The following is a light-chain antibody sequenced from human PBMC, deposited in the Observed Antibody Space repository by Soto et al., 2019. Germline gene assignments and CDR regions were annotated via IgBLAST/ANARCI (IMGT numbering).Light chain of an antibody. J-gene: IGKJ2*01. Sequence: DLQMTQSPSSLSASVGDRVTITCRASQSISIYLNWYQQKPGKAPRLLIYAASRLQSGVPSRFSGSGSGTDFTLTISSPQPEDFATYYCQQSYIMPIYTFGQGTRLDSK. V-gene: IGKV1-39*01. CDR1: QSISIY. CDR3: QQSYIMPIYT. CDR2: AAS.